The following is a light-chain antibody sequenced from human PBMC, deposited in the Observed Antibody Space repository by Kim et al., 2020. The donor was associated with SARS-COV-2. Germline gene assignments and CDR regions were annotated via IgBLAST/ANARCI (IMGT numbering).Light chain of an antibody. J-gene: IGKJ4*01. CDR3: QQSNTAPLLT. V-gene: IGKV1-39*01. Sequence: DIQMTQSPSSLAASVGDRVTIACRASQSINTYLNWYQQKPGKAPKLLIYAASTLQSGVPSRFSGSRSGTDFTLTISSLQPEDFATYYCQQSNTAPLLTFGGGTKVDIK. CDR2: AAS. CDR1: QSINTY.